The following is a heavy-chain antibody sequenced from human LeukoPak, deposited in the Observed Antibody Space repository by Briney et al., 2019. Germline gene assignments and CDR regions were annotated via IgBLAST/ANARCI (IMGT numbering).Heavy chain of an antibody. V-gene: IGHV3-23*01. J-gene: IGHJ4*02. CDR3: TKDEPGAPYYFDY. D-gene: IGHD2-2*01. CDR2: ISGGGGTI. Sequence: GGYLRLSCAASGFTFSTYAMSWARQAPGKGLEWVSAISGGGGTIYYADSVRGRFTVSRDNSENTLYLQMNGLRAEDTAVYYCTKDEPGAPYYFDYWGQGTRVTVSS. CDR1: GFTFSTYA.